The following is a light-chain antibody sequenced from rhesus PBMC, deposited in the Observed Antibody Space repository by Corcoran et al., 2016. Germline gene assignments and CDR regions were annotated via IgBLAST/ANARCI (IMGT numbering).Light chain of an antibody. CDR1: QGISSY. CDR3: QQHNSHPLT. J-gene: IGKJ4*01. V-gene: IGKV1-28*03. Sequence: DIQMTQSPSSLSASVGDTVTITCRASQGISSYLNWFQQKQGKAPKLLSYAASSLQSGVPSRFSGSGSGTDFTLTISSLQPEDFAAYYCQQHNSHPLTFGGGTKVELK. CDR2: AAS.